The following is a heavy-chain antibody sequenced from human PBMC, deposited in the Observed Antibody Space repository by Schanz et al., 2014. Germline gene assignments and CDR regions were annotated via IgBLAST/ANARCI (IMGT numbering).Heavy chain of an antibody. CDR2: IWYDGSNK. V-gene: IGHV3-33*08. Sequence: QVQLVESGGGVVQPGRSLRLSCAASGFTFSRHAMHWVRQAAGKGLEWVAVIWYDGSNKDYADSVKGRFTISRDNAKNTLYLQMDSLRDEDTAVFYCARVGGTYYDFWSGVPPTVMHDGFDIWGQGTMVTVS. CDR3: ARVGGTYYDFWSGVPPTVMHDGFDI. J-gene: IGHJ3*02. D-gene: IGHD3-3*01. CDR1: GFTFSRHA.